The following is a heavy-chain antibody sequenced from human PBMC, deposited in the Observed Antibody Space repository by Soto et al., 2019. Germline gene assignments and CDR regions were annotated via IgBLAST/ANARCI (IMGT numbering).Heavy chain of an antibody. Sequence: SETLSLTCTVSGGSISSGGYYWSWIRQHPGKGLEWIGYIYYSGSTYYNPSLKSRVTISVDTSKNQFSLKLSSVTAADTAVYYCARYCSGGSCYRKFDPWGQGTLVTVSS. CDR1: GGSISSGGYY. CDR3: ARYCSGGSCYRKFDP. CDR2: IYYSGST. D-gene: IGHD2-15*01. V-gene: IGHV4-31*03. J-gene: IGHJ5*02.